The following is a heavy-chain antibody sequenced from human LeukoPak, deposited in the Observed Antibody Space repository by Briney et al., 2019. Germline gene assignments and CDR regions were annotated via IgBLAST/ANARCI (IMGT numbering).Heavy chain of an antibody. J-gene: IGHJ5*02. D-gene: IGHD1-14*01. Sequence: PSETLSLTCTVSGGSISSSSYYWGWVRQPPGKGLEWIGSIYYSGSTYYNPSLKSRVTISVDTSKNQFSLKLSSVTAADTAVYYCASSNPGLNWFDPWGQGTLVTVSS. CDR3: ASSNPGLNWFDP. V-gene: IGHV4-39*01. CDR1: GGSISSSSYY. CDR2: IYYSGST.